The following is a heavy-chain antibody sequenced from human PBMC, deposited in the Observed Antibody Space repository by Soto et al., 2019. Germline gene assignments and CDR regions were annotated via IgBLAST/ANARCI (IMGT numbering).Heavy chain of an antibody. CDR1: GFTFGDSY. CDR2: ISPGSRYP. CDR3: VRGGGGGLFDP. D-gene: IGHD2-15*01. Sequence: GGSLRLSCAGSGFTFGDSYVSWIRQAPGKGLEWLSYISPGSRYPAYADSVKGRFTISRDNAKRSLYLQMMSLTAEDTAIYYCVRGGGGGLFDPWGQGTMVTVSS. J-gene: IGHJ5*02. V-gene: IGHV3-11*06.